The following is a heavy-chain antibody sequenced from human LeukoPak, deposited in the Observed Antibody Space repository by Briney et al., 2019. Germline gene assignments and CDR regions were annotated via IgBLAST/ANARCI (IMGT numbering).Heavy chain of an antibody. D-gene: IGHD3-10*01. J-gene: IGHJ4*02. CDR3: ARDRYYGSGSYFLYYFDY. Sequence: PGGSLRLSCAASGFTFSSYAMSWVRQAPGKGLEWVSYISTSSSPIYYADSVKGRFTISRDNAKNSLYLQMNSLRAEDTAVYYCARDRYYGSGSYFLYYFDYWGQGTLVTVSS. V-gene: IGHV3-48*04. CDR2: ISTSSSPI. CDR1: GFTFSSYA.